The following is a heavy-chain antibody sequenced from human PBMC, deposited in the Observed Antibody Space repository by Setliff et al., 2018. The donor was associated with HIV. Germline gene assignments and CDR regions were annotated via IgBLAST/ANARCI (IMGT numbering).Heavy chain of an antibody. J-gene: IGHJ1*01. CDR3: ARDPPRYYDSSGYYYPI. CDR1: GGSINSGGYY. D-gene: IGHD3-22*01. V-gene: IGHV4-31*03. CDR2: IYYSGST. Sequence: PSETLSLTCTVSGGSINSGGYYWSWIRQHPGKGLEWIGYIYYSGSTYYNPSLKSRLTISLDTSKNQFSLKLSSVTAADTAVYYCARDPPRYYDSSGYYYPIWGQGTPVTVSS.